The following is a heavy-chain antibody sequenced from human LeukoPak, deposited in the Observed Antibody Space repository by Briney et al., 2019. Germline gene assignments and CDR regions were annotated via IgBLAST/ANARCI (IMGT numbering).Heavy chain of an antibody. D-gene: IGHD1-14*01. CDR3: ARESETSRRFSAP. CDR1: GYTFSNYW. CDR2: IYPGDSDV. J-gene: IGHJ5*02. V-gene: IGHV5-51*01. Sequence: KVGESLKISFSCSGYTFSNYWIAWVRQTPGKGLEWMGVIYPGDSDVKYSPSFRRQVTFSVDESRTTAYLGWSSLKASDTAMYFCARESETSRRFSAPWGQGTLVTVSS.